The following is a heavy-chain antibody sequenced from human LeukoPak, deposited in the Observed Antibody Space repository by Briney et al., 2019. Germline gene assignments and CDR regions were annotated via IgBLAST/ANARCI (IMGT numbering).Heavy chain of an antibody. CDR3: ARVHGPYYYDSSGYHLAY. CDR2: IYYSGST. Sequence: PSETLSLTCTVSGGSISSYYWSWIRQPPGKGLEWIGYIYYSGSTNYNPSLKSRVTISVDTSKNQFSLKLSSVTAADTAVYYCARVHGPYYYDSSGYHLAYWGQDTLVTGSS. V-gene: IGHV4-59*01. CDR1: GGSISSYY. D-gene: IGHD3-22*01. J-gene: IGHJ4*02.